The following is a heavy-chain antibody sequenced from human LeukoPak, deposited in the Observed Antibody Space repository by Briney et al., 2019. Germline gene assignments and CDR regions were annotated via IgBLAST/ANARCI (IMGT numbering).Heavy chain of an antibody. D-gene: IGHD6-25*01. V-gene: IGHV3-9*01. J-gene: IGHJ4*02. Sequence: GRSLRLSCAASGFTFDDYAMHWVRQAPGKGLEWVSGIGWNSGSIGYADSVKGRFTISRDNAKNSLYLQMNSLRAEDTALYYCAKALSYSITAATDYWGQGTLVTVSS. CDR3: AKALSYSITAATDY. CDR1: GFTFDDYA. CDR2: IGWNSGSI.